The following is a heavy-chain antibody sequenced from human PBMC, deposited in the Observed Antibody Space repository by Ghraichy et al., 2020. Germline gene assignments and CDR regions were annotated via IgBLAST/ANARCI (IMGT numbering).Heavy chain of an antibody. CDR1: GFPFSRYA. V-gene: IGHV3-23*01. Sequence: GGSLRLSCAASGFPFSRYAMVWVRQAPGKGLESISSISGSGADTYYTDSVKGRFTIFRDNSKNTLYLQMNSLRAEDTAVYYCAKVLVEDLLHYWYGMDVWGQGTRVTVS. D-gene: IGHD2-2*01. CDR2: ISGSGADT. J-gene: IGHJ6*02. CDR3: AKVLVEDLLHYWYGMDV.